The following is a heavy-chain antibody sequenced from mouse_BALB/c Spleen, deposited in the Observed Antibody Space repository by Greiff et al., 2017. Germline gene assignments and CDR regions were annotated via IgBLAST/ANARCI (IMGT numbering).Heavy chain of an antibody. V-gene: IGHV5-6-4*01. Sequence: DVMLVESGGGLVKPGGSLKLSCAASGFTFSSYTMSWVRQTPEKRLEWVATISSGGSYTYYPDSVKGRFTISRDNAKNTLYLQMSSLKSEDTAMYYCTRGRIYYDYGHYAMDYWGQGTSVTVSS. D-gene: IGHD2-4*01. CDR2: ISSGGSYT. J-gene: IGHJ4*01. CDR1: GFTFSSYT. CDR3: TRGRIYYDYGHYAMDY.